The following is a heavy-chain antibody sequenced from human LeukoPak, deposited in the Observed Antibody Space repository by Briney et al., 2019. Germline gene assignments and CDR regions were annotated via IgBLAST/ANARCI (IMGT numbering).Heavy chain of an antibody. CDR3: ARGPNSNWSGLDF. CDR1: EFTFSVYT. Sequence: PGGSLRLSCTASEFTFSVYTMNWVRQAPGKGLEWVSSISPSSSSIYYADSVRGRFTVSRDNAKNTLYLQVNNLRAEDTAVYYCARGPNSNWSGLDFWGQGTLLTVSS. CDR2: ISPSSSSI. J-gene: IGHJ4*02. V-gene: IGHV3-21*01. D-gene: IGHD6-6*01.